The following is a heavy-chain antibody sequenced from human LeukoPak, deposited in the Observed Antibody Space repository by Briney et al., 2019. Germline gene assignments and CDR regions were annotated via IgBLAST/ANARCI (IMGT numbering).Heavy chain of an antibody. D-gene: IGHD5-12*01. CDR3: ARLEPRCGSTKFDP. CDR2: IYPGDSET. J-gene: IGHJ5*02. Sequence: GESLKISCKGSGYSFTTYWIGWVRQMPGKGLEWVGIIYPGDSETTYSPSFQGQVTISADKSITTAYLQWSSLKASDTAMYYCARLEPRCGSTKFDPWGQGTLVTVSS. CDR1: GYSFTTYW. V-gene: IGHV5-51*01.